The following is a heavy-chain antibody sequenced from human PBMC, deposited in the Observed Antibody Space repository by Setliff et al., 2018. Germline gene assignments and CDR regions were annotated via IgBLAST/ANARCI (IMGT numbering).Heavy chain of an antibody. J-gene: IGHJ4*02. V-gene: IGHV3-21*01. CDR3: ASLFAGDFDY. CDR1: GFTFSSNN. CDR2: ISGSSSYI. Sequence: PGGSLRLSCAASGFTFSSNNMHWVRQAPGKGLEWVSCISGSSSYIYYADSVKGRFTISRDNAKNSLYLQMNSLRAEDTAVYYCASLFAGDFDYWGQGTLVTVSS.